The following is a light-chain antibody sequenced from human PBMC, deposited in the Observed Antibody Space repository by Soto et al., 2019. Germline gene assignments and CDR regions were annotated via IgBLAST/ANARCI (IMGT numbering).Light chain of an antibody. V-gene: IGKV3-20*01. J-gene: IGKJ1*01. Sequence: EIVLTQSPGTLSLSPGERATLSCRASQTVSNSYIAWYQQKPGQAPRLLIYGASSRATGIPDRFSGSGSGTDFTLXISRLEPEDFAVYYCQQYGSSPWTFGQGTKVEIK. CDR2: GAS. CDR3: QQYGSSPWT. CDR1: QTVSNSY.